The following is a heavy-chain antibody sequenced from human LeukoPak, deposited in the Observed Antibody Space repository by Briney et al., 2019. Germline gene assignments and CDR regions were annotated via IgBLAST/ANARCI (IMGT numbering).Heavy chain of an antibody. CDR2: IIPIPGIA. D-gene: IGHD3-16*01. V-gene: IGHV1-69*04. Sequence: ASVKVSCKASGGAFSSYAISWVRQAPGQGLEWMGRIIPIPGIANYAQKFQGRVTITADKSTSTAYMELSSLRSEDTAVYYCARETPPGESYYYYYYGMDVWGQGTTVTVSS. CDR1: GGAFSSYA. CDR3: ARETPPGESYYYYYYGMDV. J-gene: IGHJ6*02.